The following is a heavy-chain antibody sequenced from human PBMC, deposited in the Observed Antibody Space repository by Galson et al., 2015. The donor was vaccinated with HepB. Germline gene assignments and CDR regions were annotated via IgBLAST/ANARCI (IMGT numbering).Heavy chain of an antibody. V-gene: IGHV3-64*01. Sequence: SLRLSCAASGFTFSSYAMHWVRQAPGKGLEYVSAISSNGGSTYYANSVKGRFTISRDNSKNTLYLQMGSLRAEDMAVYYCARGGTTVTMPGGYWGQGTLVTVSS. J-gene: IGHJ4*02. CDR2: ISSNGGST. CDR3: ARGGTTVTMPGGY. CDR1: GFTFSSYA. D-gene: IGHD4-11*01.